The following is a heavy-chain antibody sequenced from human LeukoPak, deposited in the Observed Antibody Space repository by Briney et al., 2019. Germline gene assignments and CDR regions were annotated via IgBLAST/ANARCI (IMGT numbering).Heavy chain of an antibody. Sequence: GGSLRLSCAASGFTFSSYWMSWVRQAPGKGLEWVANIKQDGSEKYYVVSVKGRFTISRDNSENTLYLQMNSLKFEDTAVYYCATEGHSSGWAGTFDIWGQGTMVTISS. CDR2: IKQDGSEK. J-gene: IGHJ3*02. CDR1: GFTFSSYW. D-gene: IGHD6-25*01. CDR3: ATEGHSSGWAGTFDI. V-gene: IGHV3-7*01.